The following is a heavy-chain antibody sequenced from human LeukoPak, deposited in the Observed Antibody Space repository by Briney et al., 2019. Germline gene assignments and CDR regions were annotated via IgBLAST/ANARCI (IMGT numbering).Heavy chain of an antibody. D-gene: IGHD1-14*01. CDR3: ARERTGYYMAV. CDR2: ISYDGSNK. J-gene: IGHJ6*03. CDR1: GFTFSDYA. V-gene: IGHV3-30*02. Sequence: GGSLRLSCVASGFTFSDYAMHWVRQAPGKGLKCAAFISYDGSNKYYVDSVKGRFTISRDDSKNTLYLQMNSLRAEDTAVYYCARERTGYYMAVWGKGTTVTISS.